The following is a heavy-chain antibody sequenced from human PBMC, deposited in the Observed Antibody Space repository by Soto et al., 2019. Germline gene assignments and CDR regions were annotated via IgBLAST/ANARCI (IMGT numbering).Heavy chain of an antibody. D-gene: IGHD3-3*01. J-gene: IGHJ5*02. CDR1: GYTFTSYA. Sequence: QVQLVQSGAEEKKPGASVKVSCKASGYTFTSYAMHWVRQAPGQRLEWMGWINAGNGNTKYSQKFQGRVTITRDTSASTAYMELSSLRPEDTAVYYCARGYDFWSGPQDPWGQGTLVTVSS. CDR2: INAGNGNT. V-gene: IGHV1-3*05. CDR3: ARGYDFWSGPQDP.